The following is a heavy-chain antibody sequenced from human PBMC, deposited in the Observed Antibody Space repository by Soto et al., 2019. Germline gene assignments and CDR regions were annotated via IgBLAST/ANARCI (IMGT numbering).Heavy chain of an antibody. J-gene: IGHJ4*02. D-gene: IGHD3-22*01. CDR1: GGAFGSNA. CDR2: IVPIFGTT. V-gene: IGHV1-69*06. Sequence: SVKVSCKASGGAFGSNAISWVRQAPGQGLEWMGGIVPIFGTTHNAQKFQGRVTITADKSTSTAYMELSSLRSEDTAVYYCARDWGYYYDSSGYYLAYWGQGTLVTVSS. CDR3: ARDWGYYYDSSGYYLAY.